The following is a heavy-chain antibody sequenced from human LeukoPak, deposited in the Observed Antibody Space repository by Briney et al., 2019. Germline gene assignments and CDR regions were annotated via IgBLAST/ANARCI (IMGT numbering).Heavy chain of an antibody. V-gene: IGHV1-58*01. CDR3: AAAPDFWSGSYAFDI. CDR1: GFTFTSSA. Sequence: SVTVSCKASGFTFTSSAVLWVRQARGQRLEWIGWIVVGSGNTNYAQKFQERVAITRDMSTSTASMELSSLRSEDTAVYYCAAAPDFWSGSYAFDIWGQGTTVTVSS. J-gene: IGHJ3*02. CDR2: IVVGSGNT. D-gene: IGHD3-3*01.